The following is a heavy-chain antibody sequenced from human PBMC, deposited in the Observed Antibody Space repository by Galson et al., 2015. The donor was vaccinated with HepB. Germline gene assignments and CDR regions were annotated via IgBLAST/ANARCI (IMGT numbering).Heavy chain of an antibody. V-gene: IGHV3-7*01. D-gene: IGHD3-10*01. CDR3: VTQRRSASHEF. J-gene: IGHJ4*02. CDR2: INEDGSEK. Sequence: SLRLSCAASGFTFRSYWMNWGRQAPGKGLEWVATINEDGSEKHYVDSLTGRFTISRDNAKNSLYLQMDSLRVEDTAVYYCVTQRRSASHEFWGQGTLVTVSS. CDR1: GFTFRSYW.